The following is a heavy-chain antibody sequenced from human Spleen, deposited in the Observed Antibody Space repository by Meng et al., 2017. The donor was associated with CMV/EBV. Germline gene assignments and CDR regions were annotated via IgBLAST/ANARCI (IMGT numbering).Heavy chain of an antibody. D-gene: IGHD2-2*01. CDR2: IIPIFGIA. CDR3: ARGYCSSTSCYHFDY. J-gene: IGHJ4*02. V-gene: IGHV1-69*04. Sequence: SVKVSCKASGDTFSNYAISWVRQAPGQGLEWMGRIIPIFGIANYAQKFQGRVTITADKSTSTGYMELSSLRSEDTAVYYCARGYCSSTSCYHFDYWGQGTLVTVSS. CDR1: GDTFSNYA.